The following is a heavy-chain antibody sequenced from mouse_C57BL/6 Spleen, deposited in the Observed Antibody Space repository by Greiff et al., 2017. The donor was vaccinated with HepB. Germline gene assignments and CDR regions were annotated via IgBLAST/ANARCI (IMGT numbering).Heavy chain of an antibody. Sequence: EVQLQQSGPELVKPGASVKIPCKASGYTFTDYNMDWVKQSHGKSLEWIGDINPNNGGTIYNQKFKGKATLTVDKSSSTAYMELRSLTSEDTAVYYCATGRYYGPGDWFAYWGQGTLVTVSA. J-gene: IGHJ3*01. D-gene: IGHD1-2*01. CDR2: INPNNGGT. CDR1: GYTFTDYN. CDR3: ATGRYYGPGDWFAY. V-gene: IGHV1-18*01.